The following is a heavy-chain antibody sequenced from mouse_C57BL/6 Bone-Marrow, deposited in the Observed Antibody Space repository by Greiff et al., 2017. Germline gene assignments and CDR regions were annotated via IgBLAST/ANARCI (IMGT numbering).Heavy chain of an antibody. CDR1: GFTFSSYA. CDR2: ISDGGSYT. CDR3: ARVYYGCSYPYFDY. Sequence: EVKLQESGGGLVKPGGSLKLSCAASGFTFSSYAMSWVRQTPEKRLEWVATISDGGSYTYYPDNVKGRFTISRDNAKNNLYLQMSHLKSEDTAMYCCARVYYGCSYPYFDYWGQGTTLTVAS. V-gene: IGHV5-4*03. J-gene: IGHJ2*01. D-gene: IGHD1-1*01.